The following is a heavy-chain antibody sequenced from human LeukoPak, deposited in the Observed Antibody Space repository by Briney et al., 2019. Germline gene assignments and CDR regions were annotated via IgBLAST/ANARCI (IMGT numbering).Heavy chain of an antibody. V-gene: IGHV4-31*03. J-gene: IGHJ4*02. Sequence: PSETLSLTCTVSGGSISSGGDYWSWIPQHPGKGLEWIGYIYYSGSTYYNPSLKSRVTISVDTSKNQFSLKLSSVTAADTAVYYCARAGGSGSYYSYDYWGQGTLVTVSS. CDR3: ARAGGSGSYYSYDY. D-gene: IGHD3-10*01. CDR1: GGSISSGGDY. CDR2: IYYSGST.